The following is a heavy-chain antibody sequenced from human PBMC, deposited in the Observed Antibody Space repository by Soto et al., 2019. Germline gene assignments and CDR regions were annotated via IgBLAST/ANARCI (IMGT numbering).Heavy chain of an antibody. J-gene: IGHJ4*02. Sequence: SLIVSRASSGFTVSIYMSWVRQAPGKGLEWVSTLSDRGISHYADSVTVRFSVSRDNSKNTLYLQMNVLRVEYTALYYCAAAHPSGAHDSRGQGTPVTVPP. CDR3: AAAHPSGAHDS. V-gene: IGHV3-53*01. CDR1: GFTVSIY. D-gene: IGHD2-8*02. CDR2: LSDRGIS.